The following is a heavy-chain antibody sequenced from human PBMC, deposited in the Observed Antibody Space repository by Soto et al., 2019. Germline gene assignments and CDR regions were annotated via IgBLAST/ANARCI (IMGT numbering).Heavy chain of an antibody. CDR1: GGSISSGDEY. V-gene: IGHV4-31*03. J-gene: IGHJ5*02. CDR2: INYSGST. CDR3: ARGMNWFDP. Sequence: SETLSLTCSVSGGSISSGDEYWTWIRQHPGKGLEWIGYINYSGSTYYNPSLKSRLSISGDTSKNQLSLKLSSVTAADTAVYYCARGMNWFDPWGQGTLVTVSS.